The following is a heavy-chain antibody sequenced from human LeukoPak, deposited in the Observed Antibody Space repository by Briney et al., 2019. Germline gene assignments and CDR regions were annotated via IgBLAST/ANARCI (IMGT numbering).Heavy chain of an antibody. D-gene: IGHD2/OR15-2a*01. CDR2: IYPTGSAM. V-gene: IGHV3-11*04. Sequence: GGSLRLSCAASGFIFSDYYMNWIRQAPGKGLEWVSYIYPTGSAMSYADSVKGRFTISRDNAKNSLYLQMNSLRAEDTAVYYCARDVWKPTFDYYGMDXWGRGTRSPSP. CDR1: GFIFSDYY. J-gene: IGHJ6*02. CDR3: ARDVWKPTFDYYGMDX.